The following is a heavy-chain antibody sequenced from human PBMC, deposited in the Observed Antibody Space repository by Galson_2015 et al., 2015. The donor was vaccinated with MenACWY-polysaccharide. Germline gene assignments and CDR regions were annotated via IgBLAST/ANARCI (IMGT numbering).Heavy chain of an antibody. CDR3: ASGETVGPTTGFDR. J-gene: IGHJ4*02. V-gene: IGHV3-21*01. CDR2: ISDNSRHI. D-gene: IGHD1-26*01. Sequence: LRLSCAGSGFSFSTFAMNWVRQAPGKGLEWVSSISDNSRHIYYADSVQGRFAVSRDNTKNSLYLQMNSLRVEDTAVCYCASGETVGPTTGFDRWGQGTLVTVSS. CDR1: GFSFSTFA.